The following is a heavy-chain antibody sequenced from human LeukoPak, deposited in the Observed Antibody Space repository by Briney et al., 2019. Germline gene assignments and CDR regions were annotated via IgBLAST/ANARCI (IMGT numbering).Heavy chain of an antibody. J-gene: IGHJ3*02. D-gene: IGHD1-26*01. CDR3: AKDLLLGGATGVGAFDI. Sequence: GGSLRLSCAASEFTFDDYAMHWVRQAPGKGLEWVSGISWNSGSIGYADSVKGRFTISRDNAKNSLYLQMNSLRAEDTALYYCAKDLLLGGATGVGAFDIWGQGTMVTVSS. CDR2: ISWNSGSI. V-gene: IGHV3-9*01. CDR1: EFTFDDYA.